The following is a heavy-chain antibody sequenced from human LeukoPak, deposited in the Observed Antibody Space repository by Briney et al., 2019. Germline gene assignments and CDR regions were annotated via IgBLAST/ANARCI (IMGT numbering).Heavy chain of an antibody. CDR1: GYTFTSYY. Sequence: ASVKVSCKASGYTFTSYYMHWVRQAPGQGLEWMGIINPSGGSTSYAQKFQGRVTMTRDTSTSTVYMELSSLRSEDTAVYYCASHTYCSGGSCYPHYYYGMDVWGQGTTVTVSS. D-gene: IGHD2-15*01. CDR3: ASHTYCSGGSCYPHYYYGMDV. V-gene: IGHV1-46*01. CDR2: INPSGGST. J-gene: IGHJ6*02.